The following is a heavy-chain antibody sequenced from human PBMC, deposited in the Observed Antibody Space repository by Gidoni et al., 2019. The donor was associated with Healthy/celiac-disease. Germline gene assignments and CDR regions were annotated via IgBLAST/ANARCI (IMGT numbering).Heavy chain of an antibody. D-gene: IGHD2-15*01. Sequence: QVQLVESGGGVVKPGRSLRLSCAASGFTFSSYGMPWVRQAPGKGLEWVAVIWYDGSNKYYADSVKGRFTISSDNSKHTLYLQMNSLRAEDTALYYCAREGADIVVDKGTFDIWGQGTMVTVSS. V-gene: IGHV3-33*01. J-gene: IGHJ3*02. CDR1: GFTFSSYG. CDR3: AREGADIVVDKGTFDI. CDR2: IWYDGSNK.